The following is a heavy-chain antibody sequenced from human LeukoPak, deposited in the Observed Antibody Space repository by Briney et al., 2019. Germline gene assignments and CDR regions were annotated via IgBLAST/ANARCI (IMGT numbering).Heavy chain of an antibody. CDR1: GGTFSSYA. Sequence: ASVKVSCKASGGTFSSYAISWVRQAPGQGLEWMGRIIPILGIANYAQKFQGRVTITADKSTSTAYMELSSLRSEDTAVYYCARDVTVRVLFDYWGQGTLVTVSS. D-gene: IGHD3-10*01. V-gene: IGHV1-69*04. J-gene: IGHJ4*02. CDR2: IIPILGIA. CDR3: ARDVTVRVLFDY.